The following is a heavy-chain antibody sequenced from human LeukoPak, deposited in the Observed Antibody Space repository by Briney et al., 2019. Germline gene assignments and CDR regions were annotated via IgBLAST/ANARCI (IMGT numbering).Heavy chain of an antibody. CDR1: EFTFRTYI. V-gene: IGHV3-23*01. CDR3: AKDASPYANYGVRWFDS. J-gene: IGHJ5*01. Sequence: PGASLRLSCTASEFTFRTYIMAWARQDPGEGREWVSAFCCDSRTTYYAVAMKGRFTISRDNFRDTLSLQMDTLRADDSAVYYCAKDASPYANYGVRWFDSWGQGTLITVSS. D-gene: IGHD4/OR15-4a*01. CDR2: FCCDSRTT.